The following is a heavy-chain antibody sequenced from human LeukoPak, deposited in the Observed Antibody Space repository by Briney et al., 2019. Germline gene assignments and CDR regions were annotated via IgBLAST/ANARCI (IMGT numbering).Heavy chain of an antibody. CDR1: GYTFTSYY. D-gene: IGHD3-22*01. J-gene: IGHJ1*01. CDR2: INPNSGGT. V-gene: IGHV1-2*02. CDR3: ARALYYDSSGYYSSSYYYFQH. Sequence: ASVKVSCKASGYTFTSYYLHWVRQAPGQGLEWMGWINPNSGGTNYAQKFQGRVTMTRDTSISRAYMELSRLGSDDTAEYYCARALYYDSSGYYSSSYYYFQHWGQGTLVTVSS.